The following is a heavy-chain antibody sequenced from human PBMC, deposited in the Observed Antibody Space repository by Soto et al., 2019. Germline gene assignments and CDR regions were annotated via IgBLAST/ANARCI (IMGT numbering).Heavy chain of an antibody. D-gene: IGHD2-2*02. Sequence: ENLSLTCAVYGGFFRGYYWSWVRPPPGKGLEWIGEINHSGSTNYNPSLKSRVTISVDTSKNQFSLKLSSVTAADTAVYYCARVMGPIYIHYYYYGMDVWGQGTTVTVSS. CDR1: GGFFRGYY. V-gene: IGHV4-34*01. CDR3: ARVMGPIYIHYYYYGMDV. J-gene: IGHJ6*02. CDR2: INHSGST.